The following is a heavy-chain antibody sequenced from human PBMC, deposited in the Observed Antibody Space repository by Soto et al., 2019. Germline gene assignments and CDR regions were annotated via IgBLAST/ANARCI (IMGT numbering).Heavy chain of an antibody. CDR2: INPILSMS. CDR1: GDTFSFYS. V-gene: IGHV1-69*02. CDR3: ASSYGSGYRAFDY. D-gene: IGHD3-10*01. J-gene: IGHJ4*02. Sequence: QVQLVQSGAEVKKPGSSVRVSRKGSGDTFSFYSINWVRQAPGLGLEWMGRINPILSMSNYAQRFQGRVTVTADKSTSTAYMELSSLRSEDTAMYYCASSYGSGYRAFDYWGQGALVTVSS.